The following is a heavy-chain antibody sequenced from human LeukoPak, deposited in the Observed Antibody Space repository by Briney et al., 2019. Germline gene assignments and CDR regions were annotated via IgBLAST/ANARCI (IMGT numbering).Heavy chain of an antibody. D-gene: IGHD5-12*01. J-gene: IGHJ4*02. CDR1: GFTFSDYY. V-gene: IGHV3-11*05. CDR2: ISGSSSDT. Sequence: AGSLRLSCAASGFTFSDYYMNWIRQTPGKGLEWVSYISGSSSDTNYADSARGRFTISRDNAKNTLYLQMNSLRAEDTAVYYCGKDALVATIWGQGTLVTVSS. CDR3: GKDALVATI.